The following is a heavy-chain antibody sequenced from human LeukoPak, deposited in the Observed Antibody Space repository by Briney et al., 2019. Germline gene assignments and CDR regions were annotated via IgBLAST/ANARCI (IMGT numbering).Heavy chain of an antibody. D-gene: IGHD3-9*01. Sequence: GGSLRLSCAAAGFTFSSYWMSWVRQAPGKGLEWVANIKEDGSERDYVDSVKGRFTISRDNAKNSLYLQMNSLRAEDTAVYYCAGYYDISTGYLYYFDYWGQGTLVTVSS. J-gene: IGHJ4*02. CDR1: GFTFSSYW. CDR3: AGYYDISTGYLYYFDY. V-gene: IGHV3-7*01. CDR2: IKEDGSER.